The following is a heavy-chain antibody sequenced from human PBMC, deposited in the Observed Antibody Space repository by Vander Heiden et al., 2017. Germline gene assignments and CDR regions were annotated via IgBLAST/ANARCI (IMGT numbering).Heavy chain of an antibody. Sequence: QVQLVQSGAEVKKPGASVKVSCKASGYTFTSYAMHWVRQAPGQRLEWMGWINAGNGNTKYSQKFQGRVTITRDTSATTAYMELSSLRSEDTAVYYCARGRVAGPFFDYWDQGTLVTVSS. V-gene: IGHV1-3*01. J-gene: IGHJ4*02. CDR1: GYTFTSYA. CDR2: INAGNGNT. D-gene: IGHD6-19*01. CDR3: ARGRVAGPFFDY.